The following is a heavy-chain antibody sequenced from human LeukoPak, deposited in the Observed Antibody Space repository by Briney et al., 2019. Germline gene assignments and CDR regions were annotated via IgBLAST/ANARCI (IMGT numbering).Heavy chain of an antibody. CDR1: GFTFSSYA. D-gene: IGHD1-26*01. CDR3: ARIGGSYPYENDAFDI. Sequence: GGSLRLSCAASGFTFSSYAMHWVRQAPGKGLEWVSSISSSSSYIYYADSVKGRFTISRDNAKNSLYLQMNSLRAEDTAVYYCARIGGSYPYENDAFDIWGQGTMVTVSS. CDR2: ISSSSSYI. J-gene: IGHJ3*02. V-gene: IGHV3-21*01.